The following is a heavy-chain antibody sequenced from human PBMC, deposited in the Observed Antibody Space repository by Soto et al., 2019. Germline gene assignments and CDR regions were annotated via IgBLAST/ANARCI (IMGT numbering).Heavy chain of an antibody. V-gene: IGHV1-2*04. CDR2: INTNSGDT. CDR3: ARWVGASNWFDP. J-gene: IGHJ5*02. D-gene: IGHD1-26*01. CDR1: GYTFTGYH. Sequence: ASVKVSCKASGYTFTGYHIQWVRQAPGQGLEWMGWINTNSGDTVYAQKFQGWVTMTRDTSINTAYMEVARLRSDDTAVYYWARWVGASNWFDPWGQGTLVTVSS.